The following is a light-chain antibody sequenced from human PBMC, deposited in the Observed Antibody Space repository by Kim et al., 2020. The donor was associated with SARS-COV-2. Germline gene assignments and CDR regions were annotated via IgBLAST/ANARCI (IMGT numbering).Light chain of an antibody. V-gene: IGKV3-15*01. Sequence: SVSPGERATLSCRASQSINRKLAWYQQKPGQAPRLLIYGASTGATGIPARFSGSGSGTEFTLTISSLQSEDFAVYYCQQYKNWPYTFGQGTKLEI. CDR2: GAS. CDR1: QSINRK. CDR3: QQYKNWPYT. J-gene: IGKJ2*01.